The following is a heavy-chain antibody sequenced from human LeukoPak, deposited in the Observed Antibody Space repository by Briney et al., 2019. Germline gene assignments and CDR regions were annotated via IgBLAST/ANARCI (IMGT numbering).Heavy chain of an antibody. CDR1: GFTVSSNY. J-gene: IGHJ4*02. D-gene: IGHD3-3*01. CDR2: IYSGGST. V-gene: IGHV3-66*01. Sequence: GGSLRLSCAASGFTVSSNYMSWVRQAPGKGLEWVSVIYSGGSTYYADSVKGRFTISRDNSKNTLYLQMNSLRAEDTAVYYCARGGGYDFWSGYYYFDYWGQGTLVTVSS. CDR3: ARGGGYDFWSGYYYFDY.